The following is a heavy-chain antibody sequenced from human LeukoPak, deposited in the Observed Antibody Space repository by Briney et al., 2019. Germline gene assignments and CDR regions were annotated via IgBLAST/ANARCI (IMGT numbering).Heavy chain of an antibody. D-gene: IGHD3-10*01. V-gene: IGHV1-8*01. CDR3: EKGHSITMIRGGQWYYYMDV. Sequence: ASVKVSCKASGYTFTSYDIYWVRQATGQGLEWMGWMNPNSGNTGYALKFQGRVTMTRDTSTSTVYMELSSLRSEDTAVYYCEKGHSITMIRGGQWYYYMDVWGKGTTVTISS. CDR1: GYTFTSYD. J-gene: IGHJ6*03. CDR2: MNPNSGNT.